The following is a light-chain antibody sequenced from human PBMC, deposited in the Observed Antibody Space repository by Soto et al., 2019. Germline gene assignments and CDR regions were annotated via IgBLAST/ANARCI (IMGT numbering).Light chain of an antibody. Sequence: EIVLTQSPATLSLSPGERATLSCRASQSVSSYLAWYQQKPGQAPRLLIYDASNRGTGIPARFSGSGSGTDFTRTISSLEPEDFAVYYCQQRTDWPLTFGGGTKVEI. CDR3: QQRTDWPLT. J-gene: IGKJ4*01. V-gene: IGKV3-11*01. CDR1: QSVSSY. CDR2: DAS.